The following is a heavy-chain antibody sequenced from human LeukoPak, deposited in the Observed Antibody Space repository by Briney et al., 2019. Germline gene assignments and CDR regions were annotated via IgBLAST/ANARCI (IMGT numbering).Heavy chain of an antibody. CDR2: IYYSGST. CDR3: ARVRYGSYAFDI. J-gene: IGHJ3*02. D-gene: IGHD4-17*01. Sequence: SETLSLTCTVSGGSISSYYWSWIRQPPGKGLEWIGCIYYSGSTNYNPSLKSRVTISVDTSKNQFSLKLSSVTAADTAVYYCARVRYGSYAFDIWGQGTMVTVSS. CDR1: GGSISSYY. V-gene: IGHV4-59*01.